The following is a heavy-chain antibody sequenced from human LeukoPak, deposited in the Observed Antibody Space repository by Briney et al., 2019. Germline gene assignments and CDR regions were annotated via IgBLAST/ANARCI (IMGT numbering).Heavy chain of an antibody. CDR1: GFTFSTYW. Sequence: GGSLRLSCAASGFTFSTYWMSWARQAPGKGLEWVANINQHGSEKYYVDSVKGRFTISRDNAKNSLYLQMNSLRAEDTAVYYCARGNYDFWSAYSYYYYYYMDVWGKGTTVTVSS. V-gene: IGHV3-7*01. CDR3: ARGNYDFWSAYSYYYYYYMDV. D-gene: IGHD3-3*01. CDR2: INQHGSEK. J-gene: IGHJ6*03.